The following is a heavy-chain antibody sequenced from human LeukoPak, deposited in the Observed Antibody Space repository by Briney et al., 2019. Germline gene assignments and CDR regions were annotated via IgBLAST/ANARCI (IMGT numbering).Heavy chain of an antibody. V-gene: IGHV3-21*01. Sequence: GGSLRLSCAASGFTFSNYAMTWVRQAPGKGLEWVSSLSSRSRYIYYADSLKGRFTISRDNAKNSLYLQMNSLRAEDTAVYYCASPPPAYYYGSGSYRTNYWGQGTLVTVSS. D-gene: IGHD3-10*01. J-gene: IGHJ4*02. CDR3: ASPPPAYYYGSGSYRTNY. CDR2: LSSRSRYI. CDR1: GFTFSNYA.